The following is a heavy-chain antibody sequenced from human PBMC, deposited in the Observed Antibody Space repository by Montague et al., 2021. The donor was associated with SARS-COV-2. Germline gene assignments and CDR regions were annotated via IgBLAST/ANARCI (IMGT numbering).Heavy chain of an antibody. D-gene: IGHD6-6*01. J-gene: IGHJ4*02. CDR1: GFTFSSYA. CDR3: ARYSSLSTTPFDY. Sequence: RLSWSASGFTFSSYAMSWVRQAPGKGPEWVSAISGSGGSTYFADPVKGRFTISRDNSKNTLYLQMHSLRAEDTAVYYCARYSSLSTTPFDYWGQGTLVTVSS. V-gene: IGHV3-23*01. CDR2: ISGSGGST.